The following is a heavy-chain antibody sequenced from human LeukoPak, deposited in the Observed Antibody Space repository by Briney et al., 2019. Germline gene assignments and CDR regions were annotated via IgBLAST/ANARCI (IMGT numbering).Heavy chain of an antibody. V-gene: IGHV5-51*01. D-gene: IGHD1-1*01. CDR3: ARQVGSAFARTKYFDL. CDR2: IYPGDSDT. CDR1: PYSFTSYW. J-gene: IGHJ2*01. Sequence: GGSLKISCRGPPYSFTSYWIAWVRQMPGKGREWVGVIYPGDSDTRYSPSFQGQVTISADKSTSFAYLQWSSLKASDTGIYYCARQVGSAFARTKYFDLWGRGTLVTVSS.